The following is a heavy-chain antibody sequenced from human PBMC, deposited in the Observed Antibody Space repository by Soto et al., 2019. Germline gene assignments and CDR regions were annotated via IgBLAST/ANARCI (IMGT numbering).Heavy chain of an antibody. J-gene: IGHJ6*02. Sequence: PASSLKISSKGSGYSFTSYWISWVLQMPGKGLEWMGRIDPSDSYTNYSPSFQGHVTISAYKSISTAYLQWSSLKASDTAMYYCARLGPLYGMDVWGQGTRVTVSS. D-gene: IGHD3-3*01. V-gene: IGHV5-10-1*01. CDR3: ARLGPLYGMDV. CDR2: IDPSDSYT. CDR1: GYSFTSYW.